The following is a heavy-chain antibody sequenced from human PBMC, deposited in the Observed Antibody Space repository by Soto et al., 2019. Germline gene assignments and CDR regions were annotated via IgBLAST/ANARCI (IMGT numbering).Heavy chain of an antibody. Sequence: QVQLVQSGAEVKKPGASVKVSCKASGYTFTSYGISWVRQAPGQGLEWMGWISAYNGNTNYAQKLQGRVTMTTVTSTSPAYSELRSLRSDDTAVYYCARADWNYVWFDPWGQGTLVTVSS. V-gene: IGHV1-18*04. CDR3: ARADWNYVWFDP. D-gene: IGHD1-7*01. CDR1: GYTFTSYG. J-gene: IGHJ5*02. CDR2: ISAYNGNT.